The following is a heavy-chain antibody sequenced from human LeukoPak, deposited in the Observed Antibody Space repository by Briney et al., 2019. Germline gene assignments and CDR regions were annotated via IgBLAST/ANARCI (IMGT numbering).Heavy chain of an antibody. Sequence: TSETLSLTCTVSGGSISSGSYYWSWIRQPAGKGLEWIGRIYTSGSTNYNPSLKSRVTISVDTSKNQFSLKLSSVTAADTAVYYCAGMRDWFDPWGQGTLVTVSS. CDR1: GGSISSGSYY. V-gene: IGHV4-61*02. CDR3: AGMRDWFDP. J-gene: IGHJ5*02. CDR2: IYTSGST.